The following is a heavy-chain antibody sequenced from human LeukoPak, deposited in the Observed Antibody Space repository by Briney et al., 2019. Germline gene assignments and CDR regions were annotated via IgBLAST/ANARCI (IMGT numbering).Heavy chain of an antibody. V-gene: IGHV3-21*01. CDR2: ISSSTSYI. Sequence: PGGSLRLSCAASGFTFSSYSMNWGRQAPGKGLEWVSFISSSTSYISYADSAKGRFTISRDNAKSSLWLQMNSLRAEDTAVYYCARATNGRFDIWGQGTMVTVSS. D-gene: IGHD2-8*01. CDR3: ARATNGRFDI. J-gene: IGHJ3*02. CDR1: GFTFSSYS.